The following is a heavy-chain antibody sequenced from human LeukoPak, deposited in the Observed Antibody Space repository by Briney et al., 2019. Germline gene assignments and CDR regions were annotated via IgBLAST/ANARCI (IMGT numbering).Heavy chain of an antibody. Sequence: GGTLRPSRAAPEFTVSSNYMSWVRQALGKGLKWVSVIYSGGSTYYADSVKGRFTISRGNSKNTLYLQMNSLRAEDTAVNYCAREMVRGVISLWGQGTLVAASS. CDR3: AREMVRGVISL. V-gene: IGHV3-53*01. CDR2: IYSGGST. D-gene: IGHD3-10*01. CDR1: EFTVSSNY. J-gene: IGHJ4*02.